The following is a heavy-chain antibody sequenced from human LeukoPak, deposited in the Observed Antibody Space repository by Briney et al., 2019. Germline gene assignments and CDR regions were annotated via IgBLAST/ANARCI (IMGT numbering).Heavy chain of an antibody. CDR1: GFTFSSYS. Sequence: PGGSLRLSCAASGFTFSSYSMNWVRQAPGKGLEWVSYISRSSSTIYYADSVKGRFTISRDNAKNSLYLQMNSLRAEGTAVYYCARENSGGDYVFDYWGQGTLVTVSS. CDR3: ARENSGGDYVFDY. J-gene: IGHJ4*02. V-gene: IGHV3-48*01. D-gene: IGHD4-17*01. CDR2: ISRSSSTI.